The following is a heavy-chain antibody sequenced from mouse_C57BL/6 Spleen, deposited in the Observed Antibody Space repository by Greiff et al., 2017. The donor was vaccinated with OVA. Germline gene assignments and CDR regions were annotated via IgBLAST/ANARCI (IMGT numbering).Heavy chain of an antibody. CDR1: GYTFTGYW. CDR2: ILPGSGST. Sequence: VKLQQSGAELMKPGDSVKLSCKATGYTFTGYWIEWVKQRPGHGLEWIGEILPGSGSTNYNEKFKGKATFTADTSSNTAYMQLSSLTTEDSAIYYCAREGIITTVVAPFDYWGQGTTLTVSS. D-gene: IGHD1-1*01. CDR3: AREGIITTVVAPFDY. J-gene: IGHJ2*01. V-gene: IGHV1-9*01.